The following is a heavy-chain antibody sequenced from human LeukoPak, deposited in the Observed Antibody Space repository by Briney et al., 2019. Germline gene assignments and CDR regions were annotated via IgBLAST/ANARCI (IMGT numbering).Heavy chain of an antibody. D-gene: IGHD1-1*01. J-gene: IGHJ6*03. CDR2: IYTSGST. Sequence: SQTLSLTCTVSGGSISSGDYYWSWIRQPPGKGLEWIGRIYTSGSTNYNPSLKSRVTISVDTSKNQFSLKLSSVTAADTAVYYCARDLQGWNDYYYYYYMDVWGKGTTVTVSS. CDR3: ARDLQGWNDYYYYYYMDV. CDR1: GGSISSGDYY. V-gene: IGHV4-61*02.